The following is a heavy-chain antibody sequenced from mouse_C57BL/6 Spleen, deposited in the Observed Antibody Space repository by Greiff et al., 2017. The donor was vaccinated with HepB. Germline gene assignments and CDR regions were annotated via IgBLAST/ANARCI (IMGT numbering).Heavy chain of an antibody. CDR1: GFTFGDYG. CDR3: ARNGYYGWFAY. CDR2: ISSGSSTI. V-gene: IGHV5-17*01. Sequence: DVKLVESGGGLVKPGGSLKLSCAASGFTFGDYGMHWVRQAPEKGLEWVAYISSGSSTIYYADTVKGRFTISRDNAKNTLFLQMTSLRSEDTAMYYCARNGYYGWFAYWGQGTLVTVSA. D-gene: IGHD2-3*01. J-gene: IGHJ3*01.